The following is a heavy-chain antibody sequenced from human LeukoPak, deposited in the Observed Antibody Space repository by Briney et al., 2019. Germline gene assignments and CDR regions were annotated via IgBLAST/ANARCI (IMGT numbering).Heavy chain of an antibody. CDR2: IRYDGSNK. V-gene: IGHV3-30*02. D-gene: IGHD3-10*01. J-gene: IGHJ4*02. CDR3: ASQGTMVRGVTFDY. CDR1: GFTFSSYG. Sequence: PGGSLRLSCAASGFTFSSYGMHWVRQAPGKGLEWVVFIRYDGSNKYYADSVKGRFTISRDNSKNTLYLQMNSLRAEDTAVYYCASQGTMVRGVTFDYWGQGTLVTVSS.